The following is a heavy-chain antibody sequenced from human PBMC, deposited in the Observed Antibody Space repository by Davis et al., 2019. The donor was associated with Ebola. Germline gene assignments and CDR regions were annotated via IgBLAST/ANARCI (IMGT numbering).Heavy chain of an antibody. Sequence: AASVKVSCKASGYTFTSYGISWVRQAPGQGLEWMGWISAYNGNTNYAQKLQGRVTMTTDTSTSTAYMELGSLRSDDTAVYYCARDNGGSSPHYYYYYYGMDVWGQGTTVTVSS. CDR3: ARDNGGSSPHYYYYYYGMDV. CDR2: ISAYNGNT. D-gene: IGHD6-6*01. V-gene: IGHV1-18*01. CDR1: GYTFTSYG. J-gene: IGHJ6*02.